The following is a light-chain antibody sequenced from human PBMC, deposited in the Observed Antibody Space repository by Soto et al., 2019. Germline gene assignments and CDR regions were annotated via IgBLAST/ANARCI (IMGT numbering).Light chain of an antibody. Sequence: DIQMTQSPSSLSASVGDTVTITCRASQLISSYLAWYQQKPGKAPRLLINKASRLESGVPARFSGSEYGAEFTLTITGLQPDDFATHYCQQYDRFWTFGQGTRVE. J-gene: IGKJ1*01. V-gene: IGKV1-5*03. CDR1: QLISSY. CDR3: QQYDRFWT. CDR2: KAS.